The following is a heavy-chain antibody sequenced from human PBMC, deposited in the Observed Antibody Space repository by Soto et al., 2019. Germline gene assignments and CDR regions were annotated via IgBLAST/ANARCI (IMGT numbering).Heavy chain of an antibody. J-gene: IGHJ6*02. Sequence: ASVKVSCKASGYTLTNYAISWVRQAPGQGPEWMGWINTYNGNSNYAQKFQGRVTITADESTSTAYMELSSLRSEDTAVYYCARHDCISSSCYYYYYYSMDVWGQGTTVTVSS. CDR1: GYTLTNYA. CDR3: ARHDCISSSCYYYYYYSMDV. CDR2: INTYNGNS. V-gene: IGHV1-18*01. D-gene: IGHD2-2*01.